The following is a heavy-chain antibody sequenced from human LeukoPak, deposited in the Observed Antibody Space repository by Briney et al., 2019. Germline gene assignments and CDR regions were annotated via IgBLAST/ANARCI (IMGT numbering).Heavy chain of an antibody. CDR1: GYSFTSYW. CDR2: IYPGDSDT. J-gene: IGHJ4*02. CDR3: ARGSGSYHTAYMN. D-gene: IGHD1-26*01. V-gene: IGHV5-51*01. Sequence: GESLKISCKGSGYSFTSYWICWVRQMPGKGLEWMGIIYPGDSDTRYSPSFQGQVTISADKSLSTAYLQWSSLKASDTAMYYCARGSGSYHTAYMNWGQGRPVTVSS.